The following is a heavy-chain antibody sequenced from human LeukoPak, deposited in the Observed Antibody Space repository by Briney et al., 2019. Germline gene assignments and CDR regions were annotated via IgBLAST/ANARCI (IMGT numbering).Heavy chain of an antibody. V-gene: IGHV3-21*01. CDR2: IVSTSSLM. CDR3: ARGFRIVATGAYGPRPYYYYMDV. J-gene: IGHJ6*03. Sequence: GGSLRLSCAASGFSFSTYNMNWVRQAPGKGLEGVSSIVSTSSLMSYTDSVKGRFTISRDNAKNSLYLQMNSLRAEDTAVYYCARGFRIVATGAYGPRPYYYYMDVWGKGTTVTISS. CDR1: GFSFSTYN. D-gene: IGHD5-12*01.